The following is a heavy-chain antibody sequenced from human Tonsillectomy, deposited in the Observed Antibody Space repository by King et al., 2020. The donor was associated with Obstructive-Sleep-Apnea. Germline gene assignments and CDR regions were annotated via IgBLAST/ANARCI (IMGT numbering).Heavy chain of an antibody. CDR2: ISYDGSNK. V-gene: IGHV3-30*04. CDR1: GFTFSSYA. CDR3: AHMTTVNYYYYYGMDV. Sequence: QVQLVESGGGVVQPGRSLRLSCAASGFTFSSYAMHWVRQAPGKGLEWVAVISYDGSNKYYADSVKGRFTISRDNSKNTLYLQMNSLRAEDTAVYYCAHMTTVNYYYYYGMDVWGQGTTVTVSS. D-gene: IGHD4-17*01. J-gene: IGHJ6*02.